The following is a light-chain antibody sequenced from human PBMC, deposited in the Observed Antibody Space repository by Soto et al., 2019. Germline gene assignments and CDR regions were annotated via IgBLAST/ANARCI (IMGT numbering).Light chain of an antibody. CDR2: WAS. CDR1: QSVLYSSNNKNY. Sequence: DIVMTQSPDSLAVSLGERSTINCKSSQSVLYSSNNKNYLAWYQQKQGQPPKLLIYWASTRESGVPDRFSGSRSGTDFTLTISSLQAEDGAVYYCQQYYSTPFTVGPGTTVDIQ. CDR3: QQYYSTPFT. V-gene: IGKV4-1*01. J-gene: IGKJ3*01.